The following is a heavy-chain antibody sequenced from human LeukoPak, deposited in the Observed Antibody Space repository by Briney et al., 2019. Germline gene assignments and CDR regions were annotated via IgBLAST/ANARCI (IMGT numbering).Heavy chain of an antibody. CDR3: ARGPDLYDSDRYLDY. V-gene: IGHV3-30-3*01. D-gene: IGHD3-22*01. J-gene: IGHJ4*02. Sequence: GGSLRLSCAASGFTFSTYAMHWVRRAPGKGLEWVTTITYDGSNKYYADSVKGRFTISRDNSKNTLYLQMNSLRGEDTAVYYCARGPDLYDSDRYLDYWGQGTLVTVSS. CDR1: GFTFSTYA. CDR2: ITYDGSNK.